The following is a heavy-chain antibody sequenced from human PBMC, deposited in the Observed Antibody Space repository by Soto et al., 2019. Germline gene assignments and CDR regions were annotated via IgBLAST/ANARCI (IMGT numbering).Heavy chain of an antibody. D-gene: IGHD5-12*01. CDR3: AKDLGSWLRSTDY. CDR2: ISYDGSNK. CDR1: GFTFSSYG. J-gene: IGHJ4*02. Sequence: PGGSLRLSCAASGFTFSSYGMHWVRQAPGKGLEWVAVISYDGSNKYYADSVKGRFTISRDNSKNTLYLQMNSLRAEDTAVYYCAKDLGSWLRSTDYWGQGTLVTVSS. V-gene: IGHV3-30*18.